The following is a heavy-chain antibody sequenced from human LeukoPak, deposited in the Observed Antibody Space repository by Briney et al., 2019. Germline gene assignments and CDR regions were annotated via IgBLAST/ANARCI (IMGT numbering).Heavy chain of an antibody. J-gene: IGHJ4*02. CDR3: AKGYYDSNGNYYYFDY. Sequence: PGRSLRLSCAATGFTFSSYAMYWVRQAPGKGLEWVAIISHDGSNKYYADSVKGRFTISRDNPKNTLYLQVNSLRAEDTAVYYCAKGYYDSNGNYYYFDYWGQGTLVTVSS. D-gene: IGHD3-22*01. V-gene: IGHV3-30-3*01. CDR1: GFTFSSYA. CDR2: ISHDGSNK.